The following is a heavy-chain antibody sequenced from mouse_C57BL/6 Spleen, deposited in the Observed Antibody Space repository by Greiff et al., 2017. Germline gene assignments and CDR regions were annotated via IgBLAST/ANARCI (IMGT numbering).Heavy chain of an antibody. V-gene: IGHV1-50*01. Sequence: QVQLQQPGAELVKPGASVKLSCKASGYTFTSYWMQWVKQRPGQGLEWIGEIDPSDSYTNYNQKFKGKATLTVDKSSSTAYMQLSSLTSEDSAVYYCARCHYSNSHFDYWGQGTTLTVSS. CDR1: GYTFTSYW. J-gene: IGHJ2*01. CDR2: IDPSDSYT. CDR3: ARCHYSNSHFDY. D-gene: IGHD2-5*01.